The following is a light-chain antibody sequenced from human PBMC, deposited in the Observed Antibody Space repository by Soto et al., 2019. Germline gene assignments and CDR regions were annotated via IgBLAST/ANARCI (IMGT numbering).Light chain of an antibody. V-gene: IGKV1-5*01. J-gene: IGKJ5*01. Sequence: MSQSPSTVSATVGDRVTITCRASQSISSWLAWYQQKPGKAPKLLIYDASSLESGVPSGFSGSGSGTEFTLTISSLQPDDFATYYCQQYNSYSWTFGQRTRLAV. CDR3: QQYNSYSWT. CDR1: QSISSW. CDR2: DAS.